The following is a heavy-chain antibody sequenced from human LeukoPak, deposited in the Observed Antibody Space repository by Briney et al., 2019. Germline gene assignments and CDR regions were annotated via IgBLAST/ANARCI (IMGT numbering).Heavy chain of an antibody. V-gene: IGHV4-61*02. Sequence: PSQTLSLTCTVSGGSISSGSYYWSWIRQPAGKGLEWIGRIYTSGSINYNPSLKSRVTISVDTSKNQFSLKLSSVTAADTAVYYCASTGSSSLNWFDPWGQGTLVTVSS. D-gene: IGHD6-6*01. J-gene: IGHJ5*02. CDR3: ASTGSSSLNWFDP. CDR2: IYTSGSI. CDR1: GGSISSGSYY.